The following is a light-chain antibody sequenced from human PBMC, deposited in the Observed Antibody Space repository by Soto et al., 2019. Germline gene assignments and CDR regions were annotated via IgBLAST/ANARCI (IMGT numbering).Light chain of an antibody. CDR3: NSYTTSSTYV. CDR1: SSDVGGYNY. J-gene: IGLJ1*01. Sequence: QSVLTQPASVSGSPGQSITISCTGTSSDVGGYNYVSWYLQHPGKAPKLMIYDVSNRPSGVSNRFSGSKSGNTASLTISGLQAEDEADYYCNSYTTSSTYVFGNGTKVTVL. CDR2: DVS. V-gene: IGLV2-14*01.